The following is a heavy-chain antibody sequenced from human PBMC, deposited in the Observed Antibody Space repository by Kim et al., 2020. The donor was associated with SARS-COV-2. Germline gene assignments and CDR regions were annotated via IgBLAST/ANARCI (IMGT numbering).Heavy chain of an antibody. CDR3: ARADGRITIFGVVRHKSAFDI. CDR1: GGTFSSYA. D-gene: IGHD3-3*01. J-gene: IGHJ3*02. V-gene: IGHV1-69*13. Sequence: SVKVSCKASGGTFSSYAISWVRQAPGQGLEWMGGIIPIFGTANYAQKFQGRVTITADESTSTAYMELSSLRSEDTAVYYCARADGRITIFGVVRHKSAFDIWGQRTMVTVSS. CDR2: IIPIFGTA.